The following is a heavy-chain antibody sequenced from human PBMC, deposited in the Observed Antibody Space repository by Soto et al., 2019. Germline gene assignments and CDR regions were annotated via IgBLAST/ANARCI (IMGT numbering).Heavy chain of an antibody. V-gene: IGHV1-69*02. CDR2: IIPIVGIP. Sequence: QVQLVQSGAEVKKPGSSVKVSCKASGDTFSSFTISWVRQAPGQGLEWMGRIIPIVGIPDYAQKFQGRVTMTADKSTSTAYMELSSLRSEDTAVYFCAREVGFPSGYKDYYYYYMDVWGKGTAVTVSS. J-gene: IGHJ6*03. D-gene: IGHD3-22*01. CDR1: GDTFSSFT. CDR3: AREVGFPSGYKDYYYYYMDV.